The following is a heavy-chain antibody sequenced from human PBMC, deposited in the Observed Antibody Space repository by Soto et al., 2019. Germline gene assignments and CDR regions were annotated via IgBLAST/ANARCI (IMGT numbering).Heavy chain of an antibody. CDR3: AIDLQDSGSQKTLYYGMDV. J-gene: IGHJ6*02. D-gene: IGHD1-26*01. CDR2: ISSSSSTI. Sequence: PGGSLRLSCAASGFTFSSYSMNWVRQAPGKGLEWVSYISSSSSTIYYADSVKGRFTISRDNAKNSLYLQMNSLRDEDTAVYYCAIDLQDSGSQKTLYYGMDVWGQGTTVTVSS. CDR1: GFTFSSYS. V-gene: IGHV3-48*02.